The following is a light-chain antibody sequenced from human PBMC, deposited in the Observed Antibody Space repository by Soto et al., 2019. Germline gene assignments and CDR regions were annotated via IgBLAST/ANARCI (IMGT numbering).Light chain of an antibody. CDR3: QPYNVSPST. J-gene: IGKJ2*02. Sequence: DIQMTQSPSTLSASVGDTVTITCRASQSFRSWLAWYQQKPWQAPKLLIYDVSTLEYGVPSRFSGSGSGTEFALTIRSLQPDDFATYYCQPYNVSPSTFGQGTKLEIK. V-gene: IGKV1-5*01. CDR2: DVS. CDR1: QSFRSW.